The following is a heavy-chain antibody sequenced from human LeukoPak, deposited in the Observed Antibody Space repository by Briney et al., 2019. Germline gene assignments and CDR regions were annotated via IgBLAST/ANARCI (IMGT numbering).Heavy chain of an antibody. CDR2: IYYSGST. V-gene: IGHV4-59*06. CDR3: ARGDYYDSSGYYYLY. J-gene: IGHJ4*02. CDR1: GGSSSSYY. Sequence: SSETLSLTCTVSGGSSSSYYWSWIRQHPGKGLEWIGYIYYSGSTYYNPSLKSRVTISVDTSKNQFSLKLSSVTAADTAVYYCARGDYYDSSGYYYLYWGQGTLVTVSS. D-gene: IGHD3-22*01.